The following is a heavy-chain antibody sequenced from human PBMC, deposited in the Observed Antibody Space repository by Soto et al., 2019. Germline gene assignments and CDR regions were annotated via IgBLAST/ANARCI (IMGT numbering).Heavy chain of an antibody. Sequence: EVQLLESGGGLVKPGGSLRLSCAASGFSFSSARMNWVRQAPGKGLEWVGRIRTKPEGETTDYPAPVRGRFTISRDDSKTTLYLQMTSLKIEDTAVYYCTTGSNEGYWGQGTLVTVSS. CDR3: TTGSNEGY. CDR2: IRTKPEGETT. D-gene: IGHD1-1*01. V-gene: IGHV3-15*07. J-gene: IGHJ4*02. CDR1: GFSFSSAR.